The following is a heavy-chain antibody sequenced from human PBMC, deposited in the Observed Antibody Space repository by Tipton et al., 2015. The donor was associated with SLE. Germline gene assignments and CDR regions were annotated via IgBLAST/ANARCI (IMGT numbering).Heavy chain of an antibody. V-gene: IGHV3-33*03. CDR2: IWYDGSTK. D-gene: IGHD6-19*01. CDR3: VAGLGDF. J-gene: IGHJ4*02. CDR1: GFTFGDDA. Sequence: RSLRLSCSASGFTFGDDALSWVRQAPGRGLEWVAVIWYDGSTKYQADAVKGRFTISRDNAKDTLYLQMNNLRVEDTAVYYCVAGLGDFWGQGILVTASS.